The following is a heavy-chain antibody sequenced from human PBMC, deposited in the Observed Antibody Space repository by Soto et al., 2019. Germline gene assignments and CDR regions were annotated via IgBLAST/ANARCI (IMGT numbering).Heavy chain of an antibody. CDR3: AKADGEQWLLPHLDK. D-gene: IGHD6-19*01. J-gene: IGHJ4*02. CDR1: GFNFKKFA. CDR2: ISCCGGST. V-gene: IGHV3-23*01. Sequence: PGGSLRLSCVASGFNFKKFAMSWVRQAPGEGLEWVSGISCCGGSTSYADSVKGRFSIARDDSTNTLSLQMNNLRVEDTAQYYCAKADGEQWLLPHLDKWGQGTLVTRLL.